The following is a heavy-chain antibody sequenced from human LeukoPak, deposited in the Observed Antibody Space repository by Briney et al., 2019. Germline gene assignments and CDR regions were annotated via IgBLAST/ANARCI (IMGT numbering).Heavy chain of an antibody. V-gene: IGHV3-23*01. CDR2: ISSGGNT. D-gene: IGHD4-17*01. Sequence: GGSLRLSCAASGFTFSDYYMSWIRQAPGKGLEWVSGISSGGNTYYADSVKGRFTISRDNSKNTLYLQMNSLRAEDTAVYYCAKDRVDYGLYYGMDVWGQGTTVTVSS. CDR1: GFTFSDYY. CDR3: AKDRVDYGLYYGMDV. J-gene: IGHJ6*02.